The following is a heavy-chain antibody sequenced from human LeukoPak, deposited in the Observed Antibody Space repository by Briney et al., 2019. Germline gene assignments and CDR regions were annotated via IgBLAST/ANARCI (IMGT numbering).Heavy chain of an antibody. J-gene: IGHJ4*02. D-gene: IGHD6-19*01. CDR2: INPNSGGT. CDR1: GYTFTGYY. CDR3: ATAPAGWLVPFDY. Sequence: VASVEVSCKASGYTFTGYYMHWVRQAPGQGLEWMGWINPNSGGTNYAQKFQGRVTMTRDTSISTAYMELSRLRSDDTAVYCCATAPAGWLVPFDYWGQGTLVTVSS. V-gene: IGHV1-2*02.